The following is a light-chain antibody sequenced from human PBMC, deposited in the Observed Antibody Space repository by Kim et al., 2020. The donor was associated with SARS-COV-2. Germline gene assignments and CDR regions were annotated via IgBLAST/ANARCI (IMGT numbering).Light chain of an antibody. V-gene: IGKV1-12*01. CDR2: ATS. Sequence: SVGDGIAITCRASHNISAWLAWYQQKTGKAPKLLICATSTLLRGVPSRFSGRGAETAFTLPIARLQPSDSATYYCQQANSFPPFTFGQGTKVDIK. J-gene: IGKJ1*01. CDR3: QQANSFPPFT. CDR1: HNISAW.